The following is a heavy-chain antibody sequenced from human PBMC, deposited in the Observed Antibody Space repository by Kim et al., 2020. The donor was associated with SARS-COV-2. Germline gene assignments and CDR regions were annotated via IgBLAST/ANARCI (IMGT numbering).Heavy chain of an antibody. CDR3: AKAGGSSDYGNYYFDF. J-gene: IGHJ4*02. Sequence: SVKARSTISQDNAKDKLMLQMNTLRAEDTAVYYCAKAGGSSDYGNYYFDFWGQGTLVTVSS. D-gene: IGHD5-12*01. V-gene: IGHV3-23*01.